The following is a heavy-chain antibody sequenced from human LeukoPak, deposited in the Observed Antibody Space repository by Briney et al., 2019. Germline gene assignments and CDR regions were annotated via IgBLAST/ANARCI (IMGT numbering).Heavy chain of an antibody. CDR3: AKDRAYYDFWSGYPSYFDY. V-gene: IGHV3-23*01. CDR2: ISGSGGST. D-gene: IGHD3-3*01. CDR1: GFTFSSYA. Sequence: PGXSLRLSCAASGFTFSSYAMSWVRQAPGKGLEWVSAISGSGGSTYYADSVKGRFTISRDNSKNTLYLQMNSLRAEDTAVYYCAKDRAYYDFWSGYPSYFDYWGQGTLVTVSS. J-gene: IGHJ4*02.